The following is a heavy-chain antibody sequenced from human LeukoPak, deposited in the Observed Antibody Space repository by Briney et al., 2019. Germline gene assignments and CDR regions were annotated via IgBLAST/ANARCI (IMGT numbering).Heavy chain of an antibody. J-gene: IGHJ4*02. CDR3: ARRLGPSIAARQTDY. D-gene: IGHD6-6*01. CDR2: IYYSGST. Sequence: PSETLSLTCTVSGGSISNYYWGWIRQPPGKGLEWIGSIYYSGSTYYNPSLKSRVTISVDTSKNQFSLKLSSVTAADTAVYYCARRLGPSIAARQTDYWGQGTLVTVSS. V-gene: IGHV4-39*01. CDR1: GGSISNYY.